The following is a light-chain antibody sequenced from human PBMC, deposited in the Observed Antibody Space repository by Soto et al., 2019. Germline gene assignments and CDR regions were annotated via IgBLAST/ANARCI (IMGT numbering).Light chain of an antibody. Sequence: QSALTQPRSVSGSPGQSVTISCTGTSSDVGGYNYVTWYQQYPGKAPKVMIYDVKTRPSGVPDRFSGSKSGNTASLTIPGLQAEDEADYYCCSYAGDYTFVFGPGTKVTVL. V-gene: IGLV2-11*01. CDR2: DVK. CDR1: SSDVGGYNY. CDR3: CSYAGDYTFV. J-gene: IGLJ1*01.